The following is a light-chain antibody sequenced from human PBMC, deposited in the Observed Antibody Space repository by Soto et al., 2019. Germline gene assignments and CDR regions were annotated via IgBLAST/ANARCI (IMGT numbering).Light chain of an antibody. Sequence: EIVLTQSPATLSLSPGERATLSCRASQSVSSYLAWYQQKPGQAPRLLIYDASNRATGITARFSGSGHGTDFTLTISSLEPEDFAFYYCQQRSNWPPTFGEGTKVEIK. CDR1: QSVSSY. CDR3: QQRSNWPPT. CDR2: DAS. J-gene: IGKJ4*01. V-gene: IGKV3D-11*02.